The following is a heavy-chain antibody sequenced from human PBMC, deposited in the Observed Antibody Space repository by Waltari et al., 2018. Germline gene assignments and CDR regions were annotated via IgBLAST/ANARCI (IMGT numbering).Heavy chain of an antibody. Sequence: QVQLVESGGGVVQPGGSLRLSCAASGFTFSSYGMHWVRQAPGKGLEWVAFIRYDGSNKYYADSVKGRFTISRDNSKNTLYLQMNSLRAEDTAVYYCTKEKDSSSPSFDYWGQGTLVTVSS. CDR1: GFTFSSYG. CDR3: TKEKDSSSPSFDY. D-gene: IGHD6-13*01. CDR2: IRYDGSNK. V-gene: IGHV3-30*02. J-gene: IGHJ4*02.